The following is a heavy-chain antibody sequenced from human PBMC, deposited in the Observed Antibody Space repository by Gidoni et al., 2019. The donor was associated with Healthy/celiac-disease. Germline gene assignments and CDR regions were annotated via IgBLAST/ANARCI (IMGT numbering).Heavy chain of an antibody. CDR2: INHSGST. Sequence: QVQLQQWGAGLLKPSETLSLTRAVSGGSFSGYYWSWIRQPPGKGLEWIGEINHSGSTNYNPSLKSRVTISVDTSKNQFSLKLSSVTAADTAVYYCARGPSSIAARPGDYWGQGTLVTVSS. J-gene: IGHJ4*02. V-gene: IGHV4-34*01. CDR1: GGSFSGYY. D-gene: IGHD6-6*01. CDR3: ARGPSSIAARPGDY.